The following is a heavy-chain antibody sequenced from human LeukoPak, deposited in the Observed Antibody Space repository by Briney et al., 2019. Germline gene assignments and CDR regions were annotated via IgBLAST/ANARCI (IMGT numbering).Heavy chain of an antibody. V-gene: IGHV4-61*02. CDR1: GGSIRSGSYY. CDR3: ARTASGYYLFDY. J-gene: IGHJ4*02. D-gene: IGHD3-22*01. Sequence: PSETLSLTCTVSGGSIRSGSYYWNWIRQPAGKGLEWIGRMYTSRTTNYNPSLKSRVTISVDTSKNQFSLELSSVTAADTAVYYCARTASGYYLFDYWGQGTLVTVSS. CDR2: MYTSRTT.